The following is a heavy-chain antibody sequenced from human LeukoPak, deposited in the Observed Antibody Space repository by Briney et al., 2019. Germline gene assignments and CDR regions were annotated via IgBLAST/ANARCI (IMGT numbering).Heavy chain of an antibody. V-gene: IGHV3-23*01. Sequence: PGGSLRLSCTASGFTFRSYAMSWVRQAPGKGLECVSSIIYDGGHTYYAASVKGRFTISRDNSNNTLYLQMNSLRAEDTAMYYCAKDLGWELPAEAYWGQGILVTVSS. J-gene: IGHJ4*02. CDR2: IIYDGGHT. CDR1: GFTFRSYA. CDR3: AKDLGWELPAEAY. D-gene: IGHD1-26*01.